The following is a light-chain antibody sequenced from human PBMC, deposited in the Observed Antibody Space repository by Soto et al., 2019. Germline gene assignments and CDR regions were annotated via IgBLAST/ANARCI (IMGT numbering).Light chain of an antibody. CDR2: GAS. J-gene: IGKJ1*01. V-gene: IGKV3-15*01. CDR3: QQYHNWPRT. Sequence: EIVMTKSPGTLSVSKGERVTLSCRASQSVTSTLAWYQQKPGQAPRLLIHGASTRATGIPARFSGSGSGTEFTLTISSLQSEDFAVYYCQQYHNWPRTFGQGTKVAIK. CDR1: QSVTST.